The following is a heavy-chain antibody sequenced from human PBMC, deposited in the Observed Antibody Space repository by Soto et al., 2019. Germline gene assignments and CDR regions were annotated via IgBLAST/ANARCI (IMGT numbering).Heavy chain of an antibody. V-gene: IGHV3-7*03. Sequence: EVQLVESGGGLVQPGGSLRLSCAASGFTFSSYWMSWVRQAPGMGLELLAIIKKDGSETHYVDAVKGRFTISRDNAKNSLFLPMNSLRTDDTAVYYCARGAVWESDYWGQGPLVTVSS. J-gene: IGHJ4*02. D-gene: IGHD1-26*01. CDR2: IKKDGSET. CDR3: ARGAVWESDY. CDR1: GFTFSSYW.